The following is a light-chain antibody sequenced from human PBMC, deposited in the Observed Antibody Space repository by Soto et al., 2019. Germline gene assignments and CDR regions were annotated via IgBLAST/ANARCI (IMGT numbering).Light chain of an antibody. J-gene: IGKJ1*01. CDR1: QSLYSN. CDR2: GAS. V-gene: IGKV3-15*01. CDR3: QQYSAWPTA. Sequence: DIVMTQSPATLSVSPGERATLSCRASQSLYSNLAWYQQKPGQAPRLLIYGASTRATGIPARFSGSGSGTEYTLAINSLQSEDFAIYYCQQYSAWPTAFGQGTKVEIK.